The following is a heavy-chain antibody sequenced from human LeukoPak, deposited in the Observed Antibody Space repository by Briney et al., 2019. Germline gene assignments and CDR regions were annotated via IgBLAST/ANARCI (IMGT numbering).Heavy chain of an antibody. CDR2: IRYDGSNK. CDR1: GFTFSSYG. Sequence: GGSLRLSCAASGFTFSSYGMPWVRQAPGKGLEWVAFIRYDGSNKYYADSVKGRFTISRDNSKNTLYLQMNSLRAEDTAVYYCAKDRFGYSSGWYCLDYWGQGTLVTVSS. V-gene: IGHV3-30*02. J-gene: IGHJ4*02. D-gene: IGHD6-19*01. CDR3: AKDRFGYSSGWYCLDY.